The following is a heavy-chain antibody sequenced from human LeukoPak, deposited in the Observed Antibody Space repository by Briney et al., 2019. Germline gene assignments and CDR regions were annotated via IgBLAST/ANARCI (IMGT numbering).Heavy chain of an antibody. CDR2: AYYRCKWYI. Sequence: SHTLSLTCAISGDSVSVSHAVWNWIRQSPSRGLEWLGRAYYRCKWYIAYAVSVKGRITTTPDTSKDQFSLQLNSVTPEDTAVYYCARGAVRGGTNFDYWGQGTLVTVSS. CDR1: GDSVSVSHAV. CDR3: ARGAVRGGTNFDY. J-gene: IGHJ4*02. D-gene: IGHD3-10*01. V-gene: IGHV6-1*01.